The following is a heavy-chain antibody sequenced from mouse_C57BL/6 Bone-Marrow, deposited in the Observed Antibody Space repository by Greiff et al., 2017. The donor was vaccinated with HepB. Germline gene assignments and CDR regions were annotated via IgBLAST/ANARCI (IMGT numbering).Heavy chain of an antibody. D-gene: IGHD1-1*01. CDR2: IYWDDDK. CDR1: GFSLSTSGMG. V-gene: IGHV8-12*01. CDR3: ARSLYYGPYYFDY. Sequence: QVTLKESGPGILQSSQTLSLTCSFSGFSLSTSGMGVSWIRQPSGKGLEWLAHIYWDDDKRYNPSLKSRLTISKDTSRNQVFLKITSVDTADTATYDCARSLYYGPYYFDYWGQGTTLTVSS. J-gene: IGHJ2*01.